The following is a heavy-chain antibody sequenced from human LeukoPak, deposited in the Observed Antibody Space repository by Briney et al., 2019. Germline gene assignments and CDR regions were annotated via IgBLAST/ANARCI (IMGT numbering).Heavy chain of an antibody. CDR1: GFTFTTYT. V-gene: IGHV3-23*01. CDR2: ISGSGGTT. J-gene: IGHJ4*02. Sequence: GGSLRLSCAASGFTFTTYTMSWVRQAPGKGLAWVSAISGSGGTTYYADSVKGRFTISRDNSKNTLYLQMNSLRAEDTAVYYCAKVMVRGAYYGSFDYWGQGTLVTVSS. CDR3: AKVMVRGAYYGSFDY. D-gene: IGHD3-10*01.